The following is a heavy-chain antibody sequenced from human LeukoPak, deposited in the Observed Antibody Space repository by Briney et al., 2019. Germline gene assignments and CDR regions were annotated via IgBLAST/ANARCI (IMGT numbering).Heavy chain of an antibody. CDR3: ARGYYGSGSLQPDAFDI. Sequence: SETLSLTCAVYGGSFSGYYWSWIRQPPGKGLEWIGEINHSGSTNYNPSLKSRVTISVDTSKNQFSLKLSSVTAADTAVYYCARGYYGSGSLQPDAFDIWGQGTMVTVSS. J-gene: IGHJ3*02. V-gene: IGHV4-34*01. CDR1: GGSFSGYY. CDR2: INHSGST. D-gene: IGHD3-10*01.